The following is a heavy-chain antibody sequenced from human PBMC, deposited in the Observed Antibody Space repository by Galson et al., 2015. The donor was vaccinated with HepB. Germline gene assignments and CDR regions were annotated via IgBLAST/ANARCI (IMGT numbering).Heavy chain of an antibody. D-gene: IGHD3-10*01. J-gene: IGHJ4*02. Sequence: QSGAEVKKPGESLKVSCKASGYTFTSYAMHWVRQAPGQRLEWMGWINAGNGNTKYSQKFQGRVTITRDTSASTAYMELSSLRSEDTAVYYCARRLWFGESSDFDYWGQGTVVTVSS. CDR2: INAGNGNT. V-gene: IGHV1-3*01. CDR1: GYTFTSYA. CDR3: ARRLWFGESSDFDY.